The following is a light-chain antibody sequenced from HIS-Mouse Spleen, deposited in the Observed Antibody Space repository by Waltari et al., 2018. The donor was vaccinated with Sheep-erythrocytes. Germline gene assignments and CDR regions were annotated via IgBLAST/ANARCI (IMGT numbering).Light chain of an antibody. CDR2: QDS. J-gene: IGLJ2*01. CDR1: KLGDKY. CDR3: QAWDSSTAWNVV. V-gene: IGLV3-1*01. Sequence: SYELTQPPSVSVSPGQTASITCSGDKLGDKYACWYQQKPGQSPVLVIYQDSKRPSGIPARFSGSNAGSTATLTISGTQAMDEADYYCQAWDSSTAWNVVFGGGTKLTVL.